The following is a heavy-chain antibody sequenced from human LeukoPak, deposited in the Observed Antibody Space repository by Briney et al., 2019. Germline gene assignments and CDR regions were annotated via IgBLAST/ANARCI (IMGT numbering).Heavy chain of an antibody. J-gene: IGHJ6*03. CDR3: ARGRLAGDDFYYMDV. CDR2: INPNSGGT. D-gene: IGHD6-19*01. Sequence: ASVKVSCKASGYTFTGYYMHWVRQAPGQGLEWMGWINPNSGGTNYAQKFQGRVTMTTDTSISTAYMELSRLRSDDTAVYYCARGRLAGDDFYYMDVWGKGTAVTVSS. V-gene: IGHV1-2*02. CDR1: GYTFTGYY.